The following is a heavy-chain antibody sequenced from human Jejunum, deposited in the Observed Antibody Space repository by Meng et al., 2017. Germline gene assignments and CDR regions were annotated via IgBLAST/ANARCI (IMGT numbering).Heavy chain of an antibody. CDR2: SMHYSATA. J-gene: IGHJ4*02. D-gene: IGHD6-25*01. V-gene: IGHV4-39*01. Sequence: QLQLQESGPGLVKPSETLPPTCPAPGGSVSSNIYYWVWIRQPPGKGLEWIGSSMHYSATAYYNPSLKSRVTISVDTSKTLFSLELSSVTAADTGVYYCARSPAWSSGRYFDYWGQGALVTVSS. CDR3: ARSPAWSSGRYFDY. CDR1: GGSVSSNIYY.